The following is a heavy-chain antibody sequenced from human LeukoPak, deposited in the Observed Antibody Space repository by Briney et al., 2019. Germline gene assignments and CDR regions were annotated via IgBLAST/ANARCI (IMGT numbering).Heavy chain of an antibody. CDR3: ARGPNGVYCSGGSCLRLDY. D-gene: IGHD2-15*01. CDR2: LYYSGSGSEST. CDR1: GYSISSGYY. J-gene: IGHJ4*02. V-gene: IGHV4-61*01. Sequence: SETLSLTCAVSGYSISSGYYWSWIRQPPGKGLEWIGYLYYSGSGSESTNYNPSLKSRVTISVDTSKNQFSLKLNSVTAADTAVYYCARGPNGVYCSGGSCLRLDYWGQGTLVTVSS.